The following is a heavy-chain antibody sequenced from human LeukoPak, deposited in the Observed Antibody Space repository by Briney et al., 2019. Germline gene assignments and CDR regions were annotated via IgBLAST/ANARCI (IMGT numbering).Heavy chain of an antibody. CDR2: ISGSGGST. Sequence: PGGSLRLSCAASGFTFSSYAMSWVRQAPGKGLEWVSAISGSGGSTYYADSVKGRFTISRDNSKNTLYLQMNSLRAEGTAVYYCAKDFIYGGWGNGFDIWGQGTMVTVSS. D-gene: IGHD3-16*01. V-gene: IGHV3-23*01. CDR3: AKDFIYGGWGNGFDI. CDR1: GFTFSSYA. J-gene: IGHJ3*02.